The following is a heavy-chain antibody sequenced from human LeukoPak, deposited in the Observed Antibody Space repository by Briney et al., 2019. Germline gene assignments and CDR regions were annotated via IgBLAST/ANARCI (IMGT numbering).Heavy chain of an antibody. Sequence: SETLSLTRAVSAASFSNYYWSWIRQAPGKGLEWIGYISTSGSTNYNPSLKSRVSISLDTSKNRFSLNLNFVTAADTAVYYCASPRSGYRYTFDYWGQGALVTVSS. J-gene: IGHJ4*02. CDR3: ASPRSGYRYTFDY. CDR2: ISTSGST. V-gene: IGHV4-4*09. D-gene: IGHD3-22*01. CDR1: AASFSNYY.